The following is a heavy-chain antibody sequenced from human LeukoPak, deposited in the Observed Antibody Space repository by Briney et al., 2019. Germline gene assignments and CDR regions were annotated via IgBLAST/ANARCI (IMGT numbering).Heavy chain of an antibody. Sequence: SETLSLTCTVSGGSISSSSYYWGWIRQPPGKGLEWIGSIYYSGSTYYNPSLKSRVTISVDTSKNQFSLKLSSVTAADTAVYYCARVPAALIAAAATYYFDYWGQGTLVTVSS. CDR3: ARVPAALIAAAATYYFDY. CDR2: IYYSGST. J-gene: IGHJ4*02. CDR1: GGSISSSSYY. V-gene: IGHV4-39*07. D-gene: IGHD6-13*01.